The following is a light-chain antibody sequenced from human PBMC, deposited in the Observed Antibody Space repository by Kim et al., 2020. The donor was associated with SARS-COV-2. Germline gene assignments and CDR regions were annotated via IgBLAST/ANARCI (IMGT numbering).Light chain of an antibody. J-gene: IGKJ2*01. CDR1: QSVGST. V-gene: IGKV6-21*02. CDR3: HQTSNLPYT. Sequence: SVTPKGRVTITCRASQSVGSTLHWFQQKPGQSPKLLINYSSQSISGVPSRFSGSGSGTDFTLTISSLEAEDAATYYCHQTSNLPYTFGQGTKLEI. CDR2: YSS.